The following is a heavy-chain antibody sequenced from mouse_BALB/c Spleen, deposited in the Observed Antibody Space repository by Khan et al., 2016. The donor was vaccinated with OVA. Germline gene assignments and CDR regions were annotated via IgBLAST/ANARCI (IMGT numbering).Heavy chain of an antibody. D-gene: IGHD1-1*01. Sequence: QIQLVQSGAELVRPGASVKLSCKTSGYIFTSYWIHWVKQRSGQGLEWISRIYPGTDNTYFNEKLNDKATLTADKSSSTAYMHLSSLKSEDSAVYFCAREEALYYFDYWGQGTTLTVSS. J-gene: IGHJ2*01. CDR3: AREEALYYFDY. CDR2: IYPGTDNT. V-gene: IGHV1-76*01. CDR1: GYIFTSYW.